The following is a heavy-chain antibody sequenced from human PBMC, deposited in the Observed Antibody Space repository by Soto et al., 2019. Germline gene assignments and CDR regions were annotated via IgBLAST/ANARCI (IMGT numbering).Heavy chain of an antibody. CDR1: SDYC. CDR3: ARGYPGHYGNLLAY. J-gene: IGHJ4*02. D-gene: IGHD4-4*01. V-gene: IGHV3-11*01. CDR2: ISSSGSTI. Sequence: SDYCGSRISQNKRKGLEWVSYISSSGSTIYYADSVKGRFTISRDNAKNSLYLQMNSLRAEDTAVYYCARGYPGHYGNLLAYWGQGTLVPVSP.